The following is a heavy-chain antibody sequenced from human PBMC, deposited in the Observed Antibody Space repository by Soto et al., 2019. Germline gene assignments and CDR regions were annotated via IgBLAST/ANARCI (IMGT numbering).Heavy chain of an antibody. Sequence: ASVKVSCKASGYTFTRYGISWVRQAPGQGLEWMGWISGYNGDTNYAQKFQGRVSMTIDTSTTTAYMELRSLTSDDTAVYYCAKNLQPPYYYYGLDVWG. CDR3: AKNLQPPYYYYGLDV. D-gene: IGHD6-13*01. CDR2: ISGYNGDT. CDR1: GYTFTRYG. J-gene: IGHJ6*02. V-gene: IGHV1-18*01.